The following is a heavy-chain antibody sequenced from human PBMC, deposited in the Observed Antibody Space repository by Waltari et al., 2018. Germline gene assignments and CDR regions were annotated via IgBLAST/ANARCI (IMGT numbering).Heavy chain of an antibody. D-gene: IGHD4-17*01. CDR2: NNTNTVNP. CDR3: AAGLDYLSSYFDP. CDR1: GYTFISNA. Sequence: QVQLVQSGSELKEPGASVKVSCQTSGYTFISNAMNWLRQAPGQGPQWMGWNNTNTVNPTYAQGFTGRFVFSLDTSVGTAYLQINSLEAADTAVYYCAAGLDYLSSYFDPWGQGTLVTVSS. J-gene: IGHJ5*02. V-gene: IGHV7-4-1*02.